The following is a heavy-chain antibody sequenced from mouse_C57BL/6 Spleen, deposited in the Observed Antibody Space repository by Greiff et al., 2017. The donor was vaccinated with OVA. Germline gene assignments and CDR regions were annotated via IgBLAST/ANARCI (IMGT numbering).Heavy chain of an antibody. CDR1: GYSITSGYY. V-gene: IGHV3-6*01. D-gene: IGHD2-3*01. CDR2: ISYDGSN. CDR3: ARADDGYYEAWFAY. J-gene: IGHJ3*01. Sequence: VQLKESGPGLVKPSQSLSLTCSVTGYSITSGYYWNWIRQFPGNKLEWMGYISYDGSNNYNPSLKNRISITRDTSKNQFFLKLNSVTTEDTATYYCARADDGYYEAWFAYWGQGTLVTVSA.